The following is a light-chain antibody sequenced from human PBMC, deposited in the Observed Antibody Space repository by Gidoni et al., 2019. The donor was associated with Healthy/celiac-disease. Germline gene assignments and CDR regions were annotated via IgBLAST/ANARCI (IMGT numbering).Light chain of an antibody. CDR2: DDS. CDR1: NIGSKS. V-gene: IGLV3-21*02. Sequence: SYVLTQPPPASVAPGQTARITCGGNNIGSKSVHWYQQKPGQAPVLVVYDDSDRPSGIPWRFSGSNSGNTATLTISRVEAGDEADYYCQVWDSSSDWVFGGGTKLTVL. CDR3: QVWDSSSDWV. J-gene: IGLJ3*02.